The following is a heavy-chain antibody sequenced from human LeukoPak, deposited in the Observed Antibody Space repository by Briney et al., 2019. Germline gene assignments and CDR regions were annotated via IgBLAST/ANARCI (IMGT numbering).Heavy chain of an antibody. D-gene: IGHD3-16*01. Sequence: PGGSLRLSCAGSGFTVSTNFMSWVRQAPGKGLEWVSTLYNDAFGSTTYYADSVTGRFTISRDNSQNTLFLQMSSLTAEDTAMYYCARELGGGGLRYFDYWGRGTLVTVSS. CDR1: GFTVSTNF. V-gene: IGHV3-53*01. J-gene: IGHJ4*02. CDR3: ARELGGGGLRYFDY. CDR2: LYNDAFGSTT.